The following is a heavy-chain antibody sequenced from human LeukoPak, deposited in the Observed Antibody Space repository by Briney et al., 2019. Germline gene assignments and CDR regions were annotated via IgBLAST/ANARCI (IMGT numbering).Heavy chain of an antibody. Sequence: PSETLSLTCTVSGGSISSGGYYWRWIRQPPGKGLEWIGYIYHSGSTYYNPSLKSRVTISVDRSKNQLSLKLSSVTAADTAVYYCARALDGSGSYLEYSYYYGMDVWGQGTTVTVSS. CDR3: ARALDGSGSYLEYSYYYGMDV. CDR2: IYHSGST. D-gene: IGHD3-10*01. CDR1: GGSISSGGYY. J-gene: IGHJ6*02. V-gene: IGHV4-30-2*01.